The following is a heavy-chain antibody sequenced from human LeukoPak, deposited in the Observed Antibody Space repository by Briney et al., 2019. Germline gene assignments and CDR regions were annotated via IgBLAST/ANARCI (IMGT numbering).Heavy chain of an antibody. V-gene: IGHV3-30-3*01. CDR1: GFTFSDYA. Sequence: GGSLRLSCAASGFTFSDYAMHWVRQAPGKGLEWVAVLSYDASNEYYADSMKGRFTISRDNSKNTLYLQMNSLRAEDTAVYYCARDPLGRYYFDYWGQGTLVTVSS. J-gene: IGHJ4*02. CDR2: LSYDASNE. CDR3: ARDPLGRYYFDY. D-gene: IGHD3-10*01.